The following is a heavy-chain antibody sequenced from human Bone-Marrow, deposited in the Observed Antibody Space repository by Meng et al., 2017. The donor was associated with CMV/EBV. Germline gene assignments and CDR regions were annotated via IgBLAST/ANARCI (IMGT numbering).Heavy chain of an antibody. D-gene: IGHD6-6*01. Sequence: SVKVSCKASGYTFTSYGISWVRQAPGQGLEWMGGIIPIFGTANYAQKFQGRVTITTDESTSTAYMELSSLRSEDTAVYYCASLSLLAARARNYFDYWGQGTLVTVSS. CDR3: ASLSLLAARARNYFDY. CDR2: IIPIFGTA. CDR1: GYTFTSYG. J-gene: IGHJ4*02. V-gene: IGHV1-69*05.